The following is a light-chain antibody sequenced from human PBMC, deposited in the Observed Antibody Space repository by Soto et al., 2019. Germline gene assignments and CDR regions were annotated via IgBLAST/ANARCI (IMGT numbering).Light chain of an antibody. J-gene: IGKJ2*01. CDR1: QYINNY. CDR3: QQSYSTPPYT. Sequence: DIQMTQSPSSLSTSVGDRVTITCRASQYINNYLNWYQQKPGKAPKLLIFAAYNLQSGVPSRFSGCGSGTDFTLTISSLQPEDFATYYCQQSYSTPPYTFGQGTKLYMK. CDR2: AAY. V-gene: IGKV1-39*01.